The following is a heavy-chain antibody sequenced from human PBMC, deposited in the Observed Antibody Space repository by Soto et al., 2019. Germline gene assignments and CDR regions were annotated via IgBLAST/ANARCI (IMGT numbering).Heavy chain of an antibody. CDR2: IYYSGET. CDR3: ATQVTPFTFGGVTALTYFQH. V-gene: IGHV4-39*01. CDR1: GGSIISGGYY. D-gene: IGHD3-16*01. J-gene: IGHJ1*01. Sequence: SETLSLTCTVSGGSIISGGYYWSWIRQPPGKGLEWIGSIYYSGETHYTPSLKGRVTISVDTSQSQFSLKVDSVTAADTAVYYCATQVTPFTFGGVTALTYFQHWGQGTPVTVSS.